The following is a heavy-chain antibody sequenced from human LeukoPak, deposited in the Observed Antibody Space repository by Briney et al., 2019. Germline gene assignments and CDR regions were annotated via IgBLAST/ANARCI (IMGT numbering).Heavy chain of an antibody. D-gene: IGHD6-19*01. CDR3: ARVDSSGWYLV. Sequence: PGGSLRLSCAASGFTFSGHWMSWVRQAPGKGLEWVANINQGGSDKYYVDSVKGRFTISRDNAKNSLYLQMNSLRAEDTAVYYCARVDSSGWYLVWGQGTLVTVSS. CDR2: INQGGSDK. CDR1: GFTFSGHW. J-gene: IGHJ4*02. V-gene: IGHV3-7*01.